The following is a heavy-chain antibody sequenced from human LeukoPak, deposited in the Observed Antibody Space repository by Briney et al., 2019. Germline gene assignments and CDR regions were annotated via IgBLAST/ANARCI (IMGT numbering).Heavy chain of an antibody. CDR3: SMVGGCLSFY. CDR2: ISGGTT. D-gene: IGHD6-19*01. V-gene: IGHV3-49*03. Sequence: PGRSLRLSCTASGFTFGDYLMSWFRQAPGKGLEWIGFISGGTTEYAASVKGRFTISRDDSTSIAYLQMNSLTTEDTAVYYCSMVGGCLSFYWAQGPRVPVSS. J-gene: IGHJ4*02. CDR1: GFTFGDYL.